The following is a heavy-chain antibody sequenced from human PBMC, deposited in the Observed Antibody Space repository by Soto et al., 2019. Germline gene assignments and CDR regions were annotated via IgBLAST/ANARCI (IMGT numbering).Heavy chain of an antibody. V-gene: IGHV1-69*06. J-gene: IGHJ6*02. CDR2: IIPIFGTA. Sequence: SVKVSCKGSGGTFSSYALSWVRQAPGQGLEWMGGIIPIFGTANYAQKFQGRVTITADKSTSTAYMELSSLRSEDTAMYYCARDPXVGIAGRLNYYYYGMDVWGQGTTVTVSS. CDR1: GGTFSSYA. D-gene: IGHD6-6*01. CDR3: ARDPXVGIAGRLNYYYYGMDV.